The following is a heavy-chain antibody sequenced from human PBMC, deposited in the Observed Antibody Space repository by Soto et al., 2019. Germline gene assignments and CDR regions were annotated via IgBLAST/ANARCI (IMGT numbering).Heavy chain of an antibody. Sequence: QVQLVESGGGVVHPGRSLTLSCADSGFTFSSYGMHSVRQAPGKGLEWVAVLSYDGSNKYYADSVKGRFTISRDNSKNSLYLQMNSLRAEDTVVYYCATDFGPAPLLAYYDFWGAFDIWGQGTMVTVSS. D-gene: IGHD3-3*01. V-gene: IGHV3-30*03. CDR3: ATDFGPAPLLAYYDFWGAFDI. CDR1: GFTFSSYG. J-gene: IGHJ3*02. CDR2: LSYDGSNK.